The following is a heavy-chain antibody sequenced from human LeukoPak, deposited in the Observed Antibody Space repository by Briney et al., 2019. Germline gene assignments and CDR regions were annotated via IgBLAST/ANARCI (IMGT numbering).Heavy chain of an antibody. V-gene: IGHV4-59*01. Sequence: PSETLSLTCAVYGGSFSGYYWSWIRQPPGKGLEWIGYIYYSGSTNYNPSLKSRVSISVDTSKNQFSLKLSSVTAADTAVYYCARPFGSGSYQSPMGYWGQGTLVTVSS. D-gene: IGHD1-26*01. CDR2: IYYSGST. CDR1: GGSFSGYY. J-gene: IGHJ4*02. CDR3: ARPFGSGSYQSPMGY.